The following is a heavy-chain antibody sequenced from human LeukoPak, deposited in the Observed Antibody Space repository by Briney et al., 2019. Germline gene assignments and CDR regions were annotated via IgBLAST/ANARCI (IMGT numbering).Heavy chain of an antibody. CDR3: ARDPGYCSGGSCGWWYYFDY. Sequence: GGSLRLSCAASGFTFSSYGMHWVRQAPGKGLEWVAVIWYDGSNKYYADSVKGRFTISRDNSKNTLYLQMGSLRAEDMAVYYCARDPGYCSGGSCGWWYYFDYWGQGTLVTVSS. CDR2: IWYDGSNK. CDR1: GFTFSSYG. V-gene: IGHV3-33*01. J-gene: IGHJ4*02. D-gene: IGHD2-15*01.